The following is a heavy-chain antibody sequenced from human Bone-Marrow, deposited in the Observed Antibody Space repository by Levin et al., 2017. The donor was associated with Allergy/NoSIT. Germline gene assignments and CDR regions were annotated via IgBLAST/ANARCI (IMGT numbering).Heavy chain of an antibody. CDR2: LSSRGSYT. CDR1: GLSFSDCY. J-gene: IGHJ4*02. D-gene: IGHD3-9*01. Sequence: GGSLRLSCAASGLSFSDCYMTWIRQAAGKWLEWVSYLSSRGSYTNYADSVKGRFTISRDNAKNSVYLQMNSLRAEDTAIYYCARVSARPKVNITVAIVDSFDYWGQGILVTVSS. CDR3: ARVSARPKVNITVAIVDSFDY. V-gene: IGHV3-11*03.